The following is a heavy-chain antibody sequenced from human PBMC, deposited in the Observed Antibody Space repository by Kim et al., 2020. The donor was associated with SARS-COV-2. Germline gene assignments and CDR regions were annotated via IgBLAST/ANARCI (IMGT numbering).Heavy chain of an antibody. CDR1: GFTFSSYD. D-gene: IGHD6-13*01. CDR2: IGTAGDT. CDR3: ARGDSKYSSSWYKKYYYCMDV. J-gene: IGHJ6*03. V-gene: IGHV3-13*01. Sequence: GGSLRLSCAASGFTFSSYDMHWVRQATGKGLEWVSAIGTAGDTYYPGSVKGRFTISRENAKNSLYLQMNSLRAGDTAVYYCARGDSKYSSSWYKKYYYCMDVGGKGTTVTVPS.